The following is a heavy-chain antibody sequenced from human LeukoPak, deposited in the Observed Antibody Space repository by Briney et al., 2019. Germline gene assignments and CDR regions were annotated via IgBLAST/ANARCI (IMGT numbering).Heavy chain of an antibody. CDR1: GFTVSSNY. V-gene: IGHV3-53*01. D-gene: IGHD4-17*01. CDR2: IYSGGST. CDR3: ARGQGDYENWFDP. J-gene: IGHJ5*02. Sequence: GGSLRLSCAASGFTVSSNYMSWVRQAPGKGLEWVSVIYSGGSTYFADSVKGRFTISRDNSKNTLYLQMNSLRAEDTAVYYCARGQGDYENWFDPWGQGTLVTVSS.